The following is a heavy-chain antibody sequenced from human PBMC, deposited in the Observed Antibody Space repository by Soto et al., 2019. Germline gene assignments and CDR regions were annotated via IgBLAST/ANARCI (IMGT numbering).Heavy chain of an antibody. V-gene: IGHV3-11*06. J-gene: IGHJ6*02. CDR3: ARDREDTAMAYYYGMYV. CDR1: GFTFSDYY. Sequence: QVQLVESGGGLVKPGGSLRLSCAASGFTFSDYYMSWIRQAPGKGLEWVSYISSSSSYTNYADSVKGRFTISRDNAKNSLYLQMNSLRAEDTAVYYCARDREDTAMAYYYGMYVWGQGTTVTVSS. CDR2: ISSSSSYT. D-gene: IGHD5-18*01.